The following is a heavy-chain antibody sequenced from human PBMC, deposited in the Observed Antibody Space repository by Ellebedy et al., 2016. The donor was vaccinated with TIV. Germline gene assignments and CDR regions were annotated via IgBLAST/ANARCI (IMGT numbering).Heavy chain of an antibody. V-gene: IGHV4-39*07. Sequence: MPSETLSLTCTVSGGSISSSSYYWGLIRLPPGKGLEWIVNIYYSGSTYYNPSLQSRVTISVDTSKNQFSLRLNSVTAADTAVYYCARFVRATKAFDIWGQGTMVTVSS. J-gene: IGHJ3*02. CDR1: GGSISSSSYY. D-gene: IGHD5-12*01. CDR3: ARFVRATKAFDI. CDR2: IYYSGST.